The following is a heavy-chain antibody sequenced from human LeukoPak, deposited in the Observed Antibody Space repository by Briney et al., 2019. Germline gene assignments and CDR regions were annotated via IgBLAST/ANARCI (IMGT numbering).Heavy chain of an antibody. V-gene: IGHV1-2*02. CDR2: INPNSGGT. J-gene: IGHJ6*03. CDR1: GYTFTGYY. CDR3: ARAWSRRVYYYYMDV. Sequence: ASVKVSCKASGYTFTGYYMHWVRQAPGQGLEWMGLINPNSGGTNYAQKLQGRVTMTTDTSTTTAYMELRSLRSDDTAVYYCARAWSRRVYYYYMDVWGKGTTVTVSS. D-gene: IGHD3-3*01.